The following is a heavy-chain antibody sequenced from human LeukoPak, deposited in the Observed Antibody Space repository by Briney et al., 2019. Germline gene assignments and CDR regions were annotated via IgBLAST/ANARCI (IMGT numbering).Heavy chain of an antibody. CDR1: GFSFSSYN. Sequence: GGSLRLSCAASGFSFSSYNIHWARQAPGKGLEWLAFMGNDGVTEFYPDSVRGRFTVSRDTSKNTLYLQMVSLRPEDTAVYYCARDHMWAFDHWGQGTLVTVSS. J-gene: IGHJ4*02. V-gene: IGHV3-30*02. CDR3: ARDHMWAFDH. D-gene: IGHD1-26*01. CDR2: MGNDGVTE.